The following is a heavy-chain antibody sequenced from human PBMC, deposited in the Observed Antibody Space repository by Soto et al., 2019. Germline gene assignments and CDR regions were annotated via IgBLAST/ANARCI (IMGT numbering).Heavy chain of an antibody. Sequence: TLSLTCTVSGDSISSGAFYWSWIRQHPGKGLEWLGYIYYRGSTYYNPSLKSRLIISIDTSKNQFSLRLSSVTAADTAVYYCARTAKNWFDPWGQGTPVTVSS. D-gene: IGHD2-21*02. J-gene: IGHJ5*02. CDR1: GDSISSGAFY. CDR3: ARTAKNWFDP. CDR2: IYYRGST. V-gene: IGHV4-31*03.